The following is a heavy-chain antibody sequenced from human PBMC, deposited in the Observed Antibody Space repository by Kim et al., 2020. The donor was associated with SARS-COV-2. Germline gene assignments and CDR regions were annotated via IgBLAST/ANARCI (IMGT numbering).Heavy chain of an antibody. Sequence: SETLSLTCTVSGGSISSYYWSWIRQPPGKGLEWIGYIYYSGSTNYNPSLKSRVTISVDTSKNQFSLKLSSVTAADTAVYYCARSPADIVLINYYYYGMDVWGQGTTVTVSS. CDR1: GGSISSYY. J-gene: IGHJ6*02. D-gene: IGHD2-8*01. V-gene: IGHV4-59*01. CDR3: ARSPADIVLINYYYYGMDV. CDR2: IYYSGST.